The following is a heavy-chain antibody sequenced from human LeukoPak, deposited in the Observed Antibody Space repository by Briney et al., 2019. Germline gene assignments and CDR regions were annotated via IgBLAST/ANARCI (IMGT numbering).Heavy chain of an antibody. D-gene: IGHD6-13*01. V-gene: IGHV4-39*01. CDR3: ARHRYSSSWYPTTFDP. CDR2: IYYSGST. Sequence: SETLSLTCTVSGGSIISSSYYWGWIRPPPGKGLEWIGSIYYSGSTYYNPSLKSRVTISVDTSKNQFSLKLSSVTAADTAVYYCARHRYSSSWYPTTFDPWGQGTLVTVSS. CDR1: GGSIISSSYY. J-gene: IGHJ5*02.